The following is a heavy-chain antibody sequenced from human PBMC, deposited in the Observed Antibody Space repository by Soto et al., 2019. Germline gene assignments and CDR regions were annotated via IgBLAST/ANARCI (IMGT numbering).Heavy chain of an antibody. D-gene: IGHD3-3*01. V-gene: IGHV4-31*03. CDR1: GGSISSGDYY. J-gene: IGHJ5*02. CDR2: IYYSGST. Sequence: QVQLQESGPGLVKPSQTLSLTCTVSGGSISSGDYYWSWIRQHPGKGLEWIGYIYYSGSTYYNPSLKCRVTISVDTSKHQFSLKLSSVTAADTAVYYCARWWSGSRQGFDPWGQGTLVIVSS. CDR3: ARWWSGSRQGFDP.